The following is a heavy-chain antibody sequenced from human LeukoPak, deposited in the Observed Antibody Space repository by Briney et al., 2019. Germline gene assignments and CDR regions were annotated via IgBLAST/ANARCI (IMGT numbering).Heavy chain of an antibody. CDR3: ASGAAGMRTFDY. Sequence: ASVTVSCKASGYTFTSYAMHWVRQAPGQRLEWMGWINAGNGNTKYSQKFQGRVTITRDTSASTAYMELSSLRSEDTAVYYCASGAAGMRTFDYWGQGTLVTVSS. J-gene: IGHJ4*02. CDR2: INAGNGNT. D-gene: IGHD6-13*01. CDR1: GYTFTSYA. V-gene: IGHV1-3*01.